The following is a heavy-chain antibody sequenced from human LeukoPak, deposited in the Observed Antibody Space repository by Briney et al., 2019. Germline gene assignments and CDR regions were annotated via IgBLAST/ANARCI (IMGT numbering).Heavy chain of an antibody. V-gene: IGHV3-30*02. D-gene: IGHD5-12*01. CDR2: IRYDGTNK. CDR3: AKDRRNTVPTISDY. CDR1: GFTFSRYG. J-gene: IGHJ4*02. Sequence: PGGSLRLSCAASGFTFSRYGMHWVRQAPGNGLEWVAFIRYDGTNKDYVDSVKGRFTISRDNSENTLYLRMNSLRAEDTAVYYCAKDRRNTVPTISDYWGQGTLVTVCS.